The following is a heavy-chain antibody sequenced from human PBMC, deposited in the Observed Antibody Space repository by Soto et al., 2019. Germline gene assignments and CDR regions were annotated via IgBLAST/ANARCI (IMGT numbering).Heavy chain of an antibody. V-gene: IGHV3-33*01. Sequence: QVQLVESGGGVVQPGRSLRLSCAASGFTFSSYGMHWVRQAPGKGLEWVAVIWYDGSNKYCADSVKGRFTISRDNSKNTLYLQMNSLRAEDTAVYYCARDNSSSWYGQTNWFDPWGQGTLVTVSS. J-gene: IGHJ5*02. CDR1: GFTFSSYG. D-gene: IGHD6-13*01. CDR2: IWYDGSNK. CDR3: ARDNSSSWYGQTNWFDP.